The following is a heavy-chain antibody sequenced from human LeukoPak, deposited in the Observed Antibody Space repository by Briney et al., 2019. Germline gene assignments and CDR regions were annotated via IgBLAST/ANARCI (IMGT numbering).Heavy chain of an antibody. D-gene: IGHD3-22*01. V-gene: IGHV4-30-2*01. CDR2: IYQSGIA. CDR1: GGSISSGGYS. Sequence: SETLSLTCAVSGGSISSGGYSWTWIRQPPGKGLEWIGYIYQSGIADYSPSPKSRLTISIDTSKNQFSLSLRSVTAADTAMYYCARGTSGYYFAAGGLDVWGQGTTVTVSS. J-gene: IGHJ6*02. CDR3: ARGTSGYYFAAGGLDV.